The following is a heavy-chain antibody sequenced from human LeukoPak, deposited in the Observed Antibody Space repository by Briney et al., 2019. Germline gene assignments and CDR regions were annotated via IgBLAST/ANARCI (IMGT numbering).Heavy chain of an antibody. J-gene: IGHJ4*02. CDR3: AKNPYEYYFDY. D-gene: IGHD5-12*01. CDR2: INPNSGDT. CDR1: GYTLTGYY. V-gene: IGHV1-2*02. Sequence: ASVKVSCKASGYTLTGYYMHWLRQAPGQGLEWTGWINPNSGDTNYAQKFRGRVTMTRDTSISTAYMELSRLTSDDTAVYYCAKNPYEYYFDYWGQGTLVTVSS.